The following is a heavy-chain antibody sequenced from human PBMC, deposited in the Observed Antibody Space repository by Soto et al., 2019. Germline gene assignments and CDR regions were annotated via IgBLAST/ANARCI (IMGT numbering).Heavy chain of an antibody. J-gene: IGHJ4*02. CDR3: ARGFRWLDY. CDR1: GGSISSYY. CDR2: IYYSGST. D-gene: IGHD2-15*01. V-gene: IGHV4-59*01. Sequence: SETLSLTCSVSGGSISSYYWNWIRQPPGKGLEWIGYIYYSGSTNYNPSLKSRVTISVDTSKNQISLKMRSVTAADTGVYYCARGFRWLDYWGQGTLVTVSS.